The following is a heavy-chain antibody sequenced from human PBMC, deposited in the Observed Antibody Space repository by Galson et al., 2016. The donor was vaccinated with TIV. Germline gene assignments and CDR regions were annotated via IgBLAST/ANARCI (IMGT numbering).Heavy chain of an antibody. CDR1: GCTFTAYY. J-gene: IGHJ6*02. V-gene: IGHV1-18*04. CDR2: ISAHYGAT. Sequence: SVKVSCKASGCTFTAYYIHWVRQAPGQGLEWMGWISAHYGATRLAQDVQGRVTLTTDESTTTAYLALRSLTFDDTAIYYCARDQPPNEGAVAGYYPDNYYALDLWGQGTTVTVSS. D-gene: IGHD3-9*01. CDR3: ARDQPPNEGAVAGYYPDNYYALDL.